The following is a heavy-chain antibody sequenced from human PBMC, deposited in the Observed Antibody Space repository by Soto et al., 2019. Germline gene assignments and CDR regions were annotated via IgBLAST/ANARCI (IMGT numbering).Heavy chain of an antibody. CDR1: GFTFSSYS. D-gene: IGHD1-1*01. Sequence: PGGSLRLSCAASGFTFSSYSMNWVRQAPGKGLEWVSSISSSSSYIYYADSVKGRFTISRDNAKNSLYLQMNSLRAEDTAVYYCARDLRAGTADYYYGMEVWGQGARGTVSS. V-gene: IGHV3-21*01. CDR3: ARDLRAGTADYYYGMEV. CDR2: ISSSSSYI. J-gene: IGHJ6*02.